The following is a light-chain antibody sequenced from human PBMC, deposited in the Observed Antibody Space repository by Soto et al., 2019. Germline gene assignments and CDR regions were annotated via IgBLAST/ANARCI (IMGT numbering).Light chain of an antibody. CDR2: DAS. CDR1: QSVSSN. CDR3: QQYGNSPLT. J-gene: IGKJ4*01. V-gene: IGKV3-20*01. Sequence: EIVLTQSPGTLSLSPGERATLSCRASQSVSSNLAWYQQKPGQAPRLLIYDASSRATGIPDRFSGSGSGTDFTLTISRLEPEDFAVYYCQQYGNSPLTFGGGTKVDIK.